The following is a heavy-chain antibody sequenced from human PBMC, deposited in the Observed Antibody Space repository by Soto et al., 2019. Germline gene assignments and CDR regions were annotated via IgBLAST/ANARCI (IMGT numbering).Heavy chain of an antibody. J-gene: IGHJ5*02. CDR3: ARHGGRYLAGIFA. CDR1: GGSISSYY. D-gene: IGHD3-3*02. CDR2: IYYSGST. V-gene: IGHV4-59*08. Sequence: QVQLQESGPGLVKPSETLSLTCTVSGGSISSYYWSWIRQPPGKGLEWIGDIYYSGSTNYNPSLKSRVTISVDTSKNQFSLKLSSVTAADTAVYYCARHGGRYLAGIFAWGQGTLVTVSS.